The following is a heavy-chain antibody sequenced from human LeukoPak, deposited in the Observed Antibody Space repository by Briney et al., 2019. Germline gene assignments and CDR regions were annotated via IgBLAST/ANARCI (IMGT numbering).Heavy chain of an antibody. Sequence: GGSLRLSCTASGFTFGDYAMSWIRQAPGKGLGWVGFIRSRAYGETADYAASVKGRFTISRDDSKAIAYLQMNSLKTEDTAVYHCTRDRGAYNLYDYWGQGTLVTVSS. V-gene: IGHV3-49*03. CDR1: GFTFGDYA. D-gene: IGHD1-1*01. J-gene: IGHJ4*02. CDR2: IRSRAYGETA. CDR3: TRDRGAYNLYDY.